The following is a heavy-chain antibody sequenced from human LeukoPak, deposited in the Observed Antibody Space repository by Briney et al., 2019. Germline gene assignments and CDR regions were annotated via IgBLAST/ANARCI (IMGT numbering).Heavy chain of an antibody. Sequence: GGSLRLSCAASGFTFSSYWMHWVRQAPGKGLVWVSRINSDGSSTSYADSVKGRFTISRDNAKNTLYLQMNSLRAEGTAVYYCASPMVRGVITGNWFDPWGQGTLVTVSS. J-gene: IGHJ5*02. CDR2: INSDGSST. CDR1: GFTFSSYW. D-gene: IGHD3-10*01. CDR3: ASPMVRGVITGNWFDP. V-gene: IGHV3-74*01.